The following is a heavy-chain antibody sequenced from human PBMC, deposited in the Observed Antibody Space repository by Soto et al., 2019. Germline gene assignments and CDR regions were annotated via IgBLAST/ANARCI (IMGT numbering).Heavy chain of an antibody. J-gene: IGHJ4*02. CDR2: ISAYNGNT. D-gene: IGHD3-3*01. V-gene: IGHV1-18*01. Sequence: ASVKVSCKACGYRFTSYGISWVRQAPGQGLEWMGWISAYNGNTNYAQKLQGRVTMTTDTSTSTAYMELRSLRSDDTAVYYCAIERITIFGVVPPSNWGQGTLVTVSS. CDR1: GYRFTSYG. CDR3: AIERITIFGVVPPSN.